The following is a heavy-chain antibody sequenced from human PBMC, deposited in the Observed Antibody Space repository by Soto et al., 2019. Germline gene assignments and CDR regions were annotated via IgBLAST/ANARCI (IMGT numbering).Heavy chain of an antibody. CDR3: ARSVDRVRGQQLLPTSTEYYYYYGMDV. CDR2: ISYDGSNK. V-gene: IGHV3-30-3*01. D-gene: IGHD6-13*01. J-gene: IGHJ6*02. Sequence: GGSLRLSCAASGFTFSSYAMHWVRQATGKGLEWVAVISYDGSNKYYADSVKGRFTISRDNSKNTLYLQMNSLRSEDTAVYYCARSVDRVRGQQLLPTSTEYYYYYGMDVWGQGTTVTVSS. CDR1: GFTFSSYA.